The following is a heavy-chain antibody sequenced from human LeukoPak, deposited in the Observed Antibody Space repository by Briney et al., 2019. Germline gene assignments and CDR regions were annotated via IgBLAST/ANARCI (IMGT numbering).Heavy chain of an antibody. CDR2: ISYDGSNR. Sequence: PGGSLRLSCAASGFTFSSSGMHWVRQAPGKGLEWVAFISYDGSNRYYADSVKGRFTISRDNSKNTLYLQMNSLRAEDTAVYYCAKGYSSLDYWGQGTLVTVSS. V-gene: IGHV3-30*02. D-gene: IGHD6-19*01. J-gene: IGHJ4*02. CDR1: GFTFSSSG. CDR3: AKGYSSLDY.